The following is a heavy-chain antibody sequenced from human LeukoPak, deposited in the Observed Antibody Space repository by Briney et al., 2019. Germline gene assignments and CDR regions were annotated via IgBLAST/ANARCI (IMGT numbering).Heavy chain of an antibody. Sequence: ASVTVSCKASGYTFTSYDINWVRQAPGQGLEWMGWMNPNSGNTGYAQKFQGRVTMTRNTSISTAYMELSSLRSEDTAVYYCARMEVGATTQIDYWGQGTLVTVSS. CDR1: GYTFTSYD. CDR2: MNPNSGNT. CDR3: ARMEVGATTQIDY. D-gene: IGHD1-26*01. V-gene: IGHV1-8*01. J-gene: IGHJ4*02.